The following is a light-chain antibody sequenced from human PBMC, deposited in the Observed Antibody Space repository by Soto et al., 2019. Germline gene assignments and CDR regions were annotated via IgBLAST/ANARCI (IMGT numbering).Light chain of an antibody. J-gene: IGLJ2*01. Sequence: NFMLTQPHSVSESPGKTVTISCTGTSGSIADNYVQWYQQRPGSAPTTVIYEDTQRPSGVPDRFSGSIDYSSNSASLTISGLETADDADYYCLSSDGGDVVFVGGTKVTVL. CDR1: SGSIADNY. CDR2: EDT. CDR3: LSSDGGDVV. V-gene: IGLV6-57*02.